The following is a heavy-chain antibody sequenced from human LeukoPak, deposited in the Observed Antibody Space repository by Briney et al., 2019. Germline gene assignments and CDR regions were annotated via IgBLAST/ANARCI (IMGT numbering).Heavy chain of an antibody. Sequence: SQTLSLTCTVSGGSISSGDYYWSWIRQPPGKGLEWIGYIYYSGSTYYNPSLKSRVTISVDTSKNQFSLKLSSVTAADTAVYDCATEDVLTTVTPRSVAFDIWGQGTMVTVSS. CDR3: ATEDVLTTVTPRSVAFDI. D-gene: IGHD4-11*01. CDR2: IYYSGST. J-gene: IGHJ3*02. CDR1: GGSISSGDYY. V-gene: IGHV4-30-4*08.